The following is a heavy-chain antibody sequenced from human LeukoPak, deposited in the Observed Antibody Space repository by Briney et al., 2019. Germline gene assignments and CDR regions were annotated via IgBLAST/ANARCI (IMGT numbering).Heavy chain of an antibody. CDR1: GFTFSNYS. CDR2: ISSSSTTI. V-gene: IGHV3-48*01. CDR3: AKDGSFAQATGAFDI. J-gene: IGHJ3*02. Sequence: PGGSLRLSCVGSGFTFSNYSMNWVRQTPGKGLEWISYISSSSTTIYYADSVKGRFTISRDNSKNTLYLQMNSLRAEDTAVYYCAKDGSFAQATGAFDIWGQGTMVTVSS.